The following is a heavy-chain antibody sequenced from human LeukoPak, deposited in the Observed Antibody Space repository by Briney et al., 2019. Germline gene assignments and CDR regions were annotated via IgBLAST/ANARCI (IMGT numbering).Heavy chain of an antibody. CDR2: VRYSEPT. CDR3: ARDRRRDLLHAFDI. Sequence: PSETLSLTCTVSDGSISNYFWSWIRQPPGKGLEWIAYVRYSEPTNYNPSLRSRVTISLDTSKNQFSLKLRSVTAADTAVYYCARDRRRDLLHAFDIWGQGTMITVSS. D-gene: IGHD1-26*01. V-gene: IGHV4-59*01. J-gene: IGHJ3*02. CDR1: DGSISNYF.